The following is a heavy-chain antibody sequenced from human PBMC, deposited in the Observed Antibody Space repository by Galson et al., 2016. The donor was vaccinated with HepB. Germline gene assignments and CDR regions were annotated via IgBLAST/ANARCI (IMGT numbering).Heavy chain of an antibody. CDR2: LYPGDSDS. CDR3: ARLSIRNPNYYDSGVHYHYFDY. V-gene: IGHV5-51*01. CDR1: GYRFTTYW. Sequence: QSGAEVKKSGESLKISCKGSGYRFTTYWIGWVRQMPGKGLEWMGNLYPGDSDSRYSPSFQGRVTISVDKSISTAYLQWSSLKASDTAMYYCARLSIRNPNYYDSGVHYHYFDYWGQGTLVTVSS. D-gene: IGHD3-22*01. J-gene: IGHJ4*02.